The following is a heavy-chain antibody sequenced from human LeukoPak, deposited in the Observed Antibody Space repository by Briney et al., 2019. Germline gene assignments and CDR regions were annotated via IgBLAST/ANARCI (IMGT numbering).Heavy chain of an antibody. CDR1: GYTFTGYY. J-gene: IGHJ6*02. D-gene: IGHD3-22*01. CDR2: INPNSGGT. V-gene: IGHV1-2*02. Sequence: ASVKVSFKASGYTFTGYYMHWVRQAPGQGLEWMGWINPNSGGTNYAQKFQGRVTMTRDTSISTAYMELSRLRSDDTAVYYCARVPPDSSGYYYGMDVWGQGTTVTVSS. CDR3: ARVPPDSSGYYYGMDV.